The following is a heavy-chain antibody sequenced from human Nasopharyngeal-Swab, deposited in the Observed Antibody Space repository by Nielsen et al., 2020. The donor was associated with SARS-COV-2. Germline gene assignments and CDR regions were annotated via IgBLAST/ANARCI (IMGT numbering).Heavy chain of an antibody. Sequence: GESLKISCAASGLTFSSYSMNWVRQAPGKGLEWVSSISSSSSYIYYADSVKGRFTISRDNAKNSLYLQMNSLRAEDTAVYYCARDLSSSSRVFDYWGQGTLVTVSS. V-gene: IGHV3-21*01. CDR2: ISSSSSYI. CDR1: GLTFSSYS. D-gene: IGHD6-13*01. CDR3: ARDLSSSSRVFDY. J-gene: IGHJ4*02.